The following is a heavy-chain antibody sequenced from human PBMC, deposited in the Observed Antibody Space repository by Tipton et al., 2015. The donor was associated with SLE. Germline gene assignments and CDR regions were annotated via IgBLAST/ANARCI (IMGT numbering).Heavy chain of an antibody. CDR2: IHHSGST. D-gene: IGHD6-6*01. Sequence: TLSLTCAVYGGSFSGYYCSWIRQPPGKGLEWIGEIHHSGSTNYNPSLRSRVTISVDTSKNQFSLKLRSVTAADTALYFCARLAGRRFPFDSWGQGTLVTVSS. CDR3: ARLAGRRFPFDS. CDR1: GGSFSGYY. J-gene: IGHJ4*02. V-gene: IGHV4-34*01.